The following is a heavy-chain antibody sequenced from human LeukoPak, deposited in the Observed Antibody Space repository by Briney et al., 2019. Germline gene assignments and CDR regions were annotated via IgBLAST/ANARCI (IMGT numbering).Heavy chain of an antibody. D-gene: IGHD6-13*01. Sequence: ASVKVSCKAYGYTFTSYYMHWVRQAPGQGLEWMGIINPSGGSTSYAQKFQGRVTMTRDMSTSTVYMELSSLRSEDTAVYYCARDRVGQQLVGRNYYYYYMDVWGKGTTVTISS. CDR2: INPSGGST. CDR1: GYTFTSYY. J-gene: IGHJ6*03. CDR3: ARDRVGQQLVGRNYYYYYMDV. V-gene: IGHV1-46*01.